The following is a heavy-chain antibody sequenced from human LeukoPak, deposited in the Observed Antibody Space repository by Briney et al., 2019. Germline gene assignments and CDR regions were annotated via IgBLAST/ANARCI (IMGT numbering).Heavy chain of an antibody. CDR1: GFTFSSYA. J-gene: IGHJ4*02. D-gene: IGHD3-10*01. Sequence: PGGSLRLSCAASGFTFSSYAMGWVCQAPGKGLEWVSAITGGGGSTYYADSVKGRFTISRDNSKNTLYLQMNSLRAEDTAVYHCAKDLPVMVRGVILYFDYWGQGTLVTVSS. CDR3: AKDLPVMVRGVILYFDY. CDR2: ITGGGGST. V-gene: IGHV3-23*01.